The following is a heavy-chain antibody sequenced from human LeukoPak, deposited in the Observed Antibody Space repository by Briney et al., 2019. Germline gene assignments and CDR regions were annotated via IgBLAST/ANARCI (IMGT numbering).Heavy chain of an antibody. CDR1: GFTFSSYA. V-gene: IGHV3-23*01. D-gene: IGHD3-10*01. CDR3: ARESGITMLRGAHTP. Sequence: GGSLRLSCAASGFTFSSYAMSWVRQAPGKGLEWVSAISGSGGSTYYADSVKGRFTISRDNSKNTLYLQMNSLRAEDTAVYYCARESGITMLRGAHTPWGQGILVTVSS. CDR2: ISGSGGST. J-gene: IGHJ5*02.